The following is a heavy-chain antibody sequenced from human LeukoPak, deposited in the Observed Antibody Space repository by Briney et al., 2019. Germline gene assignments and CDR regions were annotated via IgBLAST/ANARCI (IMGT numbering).Heavy chain of an antibody. J-gene: IGHJ4*02. CDR1: GYTFTDYY. V-gene: IGHV1-2*02. CDR2: MNPNSGGT. Sequence: ASVKVSCKASGYTFTDYYMHWVRQAPGQGLEWLGWMNPNSGGTSYAQKFQGRVTMTRDTSISTAYMEVSRPRSDDTAVYYCATMGATNFDHWGQGTLVTVSS. D-gene: IGHD1-26*01. CDR3: ATMGATNFDH.